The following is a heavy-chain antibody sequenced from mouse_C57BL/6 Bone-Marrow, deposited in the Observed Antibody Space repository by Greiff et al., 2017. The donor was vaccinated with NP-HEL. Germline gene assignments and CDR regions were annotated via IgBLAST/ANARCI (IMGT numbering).Heavy chain of an antibody. CDR1: GFSFNTYA. D-gene: IGHD2-3*01. J-gene: IGHJ2*01. CDR3: VRGYYYFDY. V-gene: IGHV10-1*01. CDR2: IRSKSNNYAT. Sequence: EVKLQESGGGLVQPKGSLKLSCAASGFSFNTYAMNWVRQAPGKGLEWVARIRSKSNNYATYYADSVKDRFTISRDDSESMLYLQMNNLKTEDTAMYYCVRGYYYFDYWGQGTTLTVSS.